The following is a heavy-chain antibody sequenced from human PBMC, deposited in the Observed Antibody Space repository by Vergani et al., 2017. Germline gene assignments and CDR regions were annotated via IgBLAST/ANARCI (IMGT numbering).Heavy chain of an antibody. Sequence: EVQLVESGGGLVQPGGSLRLSCAASGFTVSDHYMEWVRQAPGKGLEWVGRTRNKANSYTTEYAASVKGRFTISRDDSKNSLYLQMNSLKIEDTAVYYCARLGYCSSTTCRQAFDIWGQGTMVTVS. J-gene: IGHJ3*02. CDR1: GFTVSDHY. V-gene: IGHV3-72*01. CDR2: TRNKANSYTT. D-gene: IGHD2-2*01. CDR3: ARLGYCSSTTCRQAFDI.